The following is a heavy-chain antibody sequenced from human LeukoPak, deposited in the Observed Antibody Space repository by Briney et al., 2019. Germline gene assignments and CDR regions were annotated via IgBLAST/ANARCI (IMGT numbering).Heavy chain of an antibody. CDR3: ARDAWIDAFDI. CDR1: GGSISSYY. D-gene: IGHD1-1*01. Sequence: PSETLSLTCTVSGGSISSYYWSWIRQPPGKGLERIGYIYYSGSTNYNPSLKSRVTISVDTSKNQFSLKLSSVTAADTAVYYCARDAWIDAFDIWGQGTMVTVSS. J-gene: IGHJ3*02. V-gene: IGHV4-59*01. CDR2: IYYSGST.